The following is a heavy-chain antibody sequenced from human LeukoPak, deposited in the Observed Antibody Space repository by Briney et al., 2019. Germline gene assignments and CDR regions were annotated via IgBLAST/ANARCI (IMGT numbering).Heavy chain of an antibody. Sequence: GGSLRLSCAASGFTFSSYSMNWVRQAPGKGLEWVSSISNSSYIYYADSVKGRFTISRDNAKNSLYLQMHSLRAEDTAVYYCARAHIKGSYFDYWGQGTLVTVSS. CDR1: GFTFSSYS. CDR3: ARAHIKGSYFDY. CDR2: ISNSSYI. J-gene: IGHJ4*02. V-gene: IGHV3-21*01.